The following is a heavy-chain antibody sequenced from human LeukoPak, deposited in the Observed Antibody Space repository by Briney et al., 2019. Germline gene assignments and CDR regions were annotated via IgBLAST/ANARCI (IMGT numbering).Heavy chain of an antibody. Sequence: PSETLSLTCAVYGGSFSGYYWSWIRQPPGKGLEWIGEINHSGSTNYNPSLKSRVTILVDTSKNQFSLKLSSVTAADTAVYYCARGKLTTAADAFDIWGQGTMVTVSS. V-gene: IGHV4-34*01. D-gene: IGHD4-17*01. CDR3: ARGKLTTAADAFDI. J-gene: IGHJ3*02. CDR1: GGSFSGYY. CDR2: INHSGST.